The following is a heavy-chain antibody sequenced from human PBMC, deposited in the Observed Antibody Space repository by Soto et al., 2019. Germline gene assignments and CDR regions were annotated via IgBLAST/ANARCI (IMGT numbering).Heavy chain of an antibody. CDR2: LYSGGST. CDR3: ARDRPGDEGDAFDI. J-gene: IGHJ3*02. V-gene: IGHV3-53*02. D-gene: IGHD3-10*01. CDR1: GLTVSSNY. Sequence: EVQLVETGGGLIQPGGSLRLSCVASGLTVSSNYMNWVRQAPGKGLEWVSVLYSGGSTHYAGSVKGRFIISRDNSKITLNLQMNSLRAEDTAVYYCARDRPGDEGDAFDIWGHGTMVTVSS.